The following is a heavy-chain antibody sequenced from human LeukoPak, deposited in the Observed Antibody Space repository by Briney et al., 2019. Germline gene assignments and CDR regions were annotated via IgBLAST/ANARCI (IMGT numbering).Heavy chain of an antibody. V-gene: IGHV4-39*07. Sequence: SETLSLTCTVSGGSISSSSYYWGWIRQPPGKGLEWTGSIYHSGSTYYNPSLKSRVTISVDTSKNQFSLKLSSVTAADTAVYYCARAAGGYFDYWGQGTLVTVSS. D-gene: IGHD2-8*02. CDR2: IYHSGST. J-gene: IGHJ4*02. CDR3: ARAAGGYFDY. CDR1: GGSISSSSYY.